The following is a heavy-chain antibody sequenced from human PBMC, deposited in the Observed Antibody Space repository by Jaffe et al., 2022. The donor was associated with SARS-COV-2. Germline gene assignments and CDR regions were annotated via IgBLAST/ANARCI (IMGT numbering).Heavy chain of an antibody. CDR3: ARHGARGSPYYFDI. V-gene: IGHV4-39*01. D-gene: IGHD2-15*01. J-gene: IGHJ4*02. CDR1: GDSFSNPSFF. Sequence: QLLLQEAGPGLVTPSETLSLTCSVSGDSFSNPSFFWGWVRQSPGKGLEYLGTAYYTGSTFYNPSLKSRLTISVDKSSDKLSLRLTSVTAADTAVYFCARHGARGSPYYFDIWGQGTLVTVPS. CDR2: AYYTGST.